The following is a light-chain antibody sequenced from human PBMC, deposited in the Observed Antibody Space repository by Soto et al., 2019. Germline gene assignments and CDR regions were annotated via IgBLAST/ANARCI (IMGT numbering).Light chain of an antibody. CDR1: QSVSAN. Sequence: ETLLTQSPGTLSLSPGERATLSCRASQSVSANYLAWYHQRPGQAPRLLIYGASKRAIGLPARFSGSGSGTEFTLTITSLQSEDFAVYYCQQYNNWPQTFGQGTKV. CDR2: GAS. J-gene: IGKJ1*01. V-gene: IGKV3-15*01. CDR3: QQYNNWPQT.